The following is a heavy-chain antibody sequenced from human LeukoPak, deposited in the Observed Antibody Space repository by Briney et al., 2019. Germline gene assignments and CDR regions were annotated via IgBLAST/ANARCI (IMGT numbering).Heavy chain of an antibody. J-gene: IGHJ5*02. V-gene: IGHV1-2*02. CDR1: GYTFTDYY. D-gene: IGHD2-2*01. CDR2: INPNSGDT. Sequence: GASVRISCKASGYTFTDYYLYWVRQAPGQGLEWMGWINPNSGDTNYAQKFQGRVTMTRDTSISTAYMELSSLRSEDTAVYYCARVRCSSTSCYGVDWFDPWGQGTLVTVPS. CDR3: ARVRCSSTSCYGVDWFDP.